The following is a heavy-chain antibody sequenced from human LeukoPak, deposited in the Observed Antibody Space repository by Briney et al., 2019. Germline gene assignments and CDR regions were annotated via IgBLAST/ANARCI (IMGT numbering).Heavy chain of an antibody. CDR1: GITLSNYG. V-gene: IGHV3-21*01. CDR3: ARGQVELR. Sequence: GGSLRLSCAVSGITLSNYGMSWVRQAPGKGLEWVSSISSSSSYIYYADSVKGRFTISRDNAKNSLYLQMNSLRAEDTAVYYCARGQVELRWGQGTLVTVSS. J-gene: IGHJ4*02. D-gene: IGHD1-26*01. CDR2: ISSSSSYI.